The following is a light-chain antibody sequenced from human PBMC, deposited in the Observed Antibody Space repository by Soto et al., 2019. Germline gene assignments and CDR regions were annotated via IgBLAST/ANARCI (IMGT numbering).Light chain of an antibody. V-gene: IGLV6-57*01. CDR1: SGNIASNY. Sequence: FMLTQPHSVPESPGNTVSISCTRSSGNIASNYMQWYHQRPVSSPTTVTYEDNQRPSGVPDRFSGSIDSSSNSASLNISGLKTEEEADYYCQSYDSTTWVVVGGTKLTVL. CDR2: EDN. J-gene: IGLJ3*02. CDR3: QSYDSTTWV.